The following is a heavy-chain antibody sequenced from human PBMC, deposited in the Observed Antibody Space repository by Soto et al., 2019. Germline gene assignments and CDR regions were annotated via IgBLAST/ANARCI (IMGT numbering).Heavy chain of an antibody. J-gene: IGHJ4*02. CDR1: GGFITSYSYY. CDR2: IYFSGST. CDR3: ARGEAAAGLDY. V-gene: IGHV4-61*05. Sequence: SETLSLTCTVSGGFITSYSYYWGWLRQPPGKGLEWIGYIYFSGSTYYNSALKSRVAISVDMSKNQFSLKLSSVTAADTAVYYCARGEAAAGLDYWGQGTLVTVSS. D-gene: IGHD6-13*01.